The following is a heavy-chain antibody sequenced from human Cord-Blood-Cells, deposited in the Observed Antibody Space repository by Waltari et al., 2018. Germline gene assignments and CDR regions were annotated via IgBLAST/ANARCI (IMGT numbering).Heavy chain of an antibody. D-gene: IGHD2-2*01. V-gene: IGHV1-46*01. CDR2: INPSGGST. Sequence: QVQLVLSGAAVKKPGASVKVSCQAAGYTFTSYYRHWVRQAPAQGLEWMGIINPSGGSTSYAQKFQGRVTMTRDTSTSTVYMELSSLRSEDTAVYYCARERGYCSSTSCSHAFDYWGQGTLVTVSS. CDR3: ARERGYCSSTSCSHAFDY. J-gene: IGHJ4*02. CDR1: GYTFTSYY.